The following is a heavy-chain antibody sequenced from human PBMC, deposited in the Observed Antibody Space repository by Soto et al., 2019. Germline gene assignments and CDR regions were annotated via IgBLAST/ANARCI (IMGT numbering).Heavy chain of an antibody. D-gene: IGHD2-21*02. V-gene: IGHV3-33*05. CDR1: GFTFSAYG. CDR3: ARVCGGDCGNAFDV. Sequence: QVQLVESGGGVVQPGRSLRLSCAASGFTFSAYGIHWVRQAPGKGLEWVATISFDSRDKSFVDSMNGRLSISRENSRNTVYLQMDSLRAEDTAVYHCARVCGGDCGNAFDVWGQGTVVAVSS. J-gene: IGHJ3*01. CDR2: ISFDSRDK.